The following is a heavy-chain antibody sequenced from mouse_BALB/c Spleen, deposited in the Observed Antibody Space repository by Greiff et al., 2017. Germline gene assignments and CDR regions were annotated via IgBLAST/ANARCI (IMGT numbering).Heavy chain of an antibody. CDR2: IYPGDGDT. CDR1: GYTFTSYW. CDR3: AREGYGYSYAMDY. D-gene: IGHD2-10*02. J-gene: IGHJ4*01. V-gene: IGHV1-87*01. Sequence: QVQLQQSGAELARPGASVKLSCKASGYTFTSYWMQWVKQRPGQGLEWIGAIYPGDGDTRYTQKFKGKATLTADKSSSTAYMQLSSLASEDSAVYYCAREGYGYSYAMDYWGQGTSVTVSS.